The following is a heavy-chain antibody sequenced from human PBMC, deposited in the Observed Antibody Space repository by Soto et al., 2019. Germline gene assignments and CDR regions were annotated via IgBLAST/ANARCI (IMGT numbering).Heavy chain of an antibody. Sequence: QVHLVQSGAEVKKPGASVKVSCKASGYTFTGYYLHWVRQAPGQGLEWMGWINPNSGGTNYAQKFQGRVTMTRDTSICTAYMELSRLRSDDTAVYYCAREVNTAVAGSNEYFQHWGQGTLVTVSS. V-gene: IGHV1-2*02. D-gene: IGHD6-13*01. J-gene: IGHJ1*01. CDR1: GYTFTGYY. CDR3: AREVNTAVAGSNEYFQH. CDR2: INPNSGGT.